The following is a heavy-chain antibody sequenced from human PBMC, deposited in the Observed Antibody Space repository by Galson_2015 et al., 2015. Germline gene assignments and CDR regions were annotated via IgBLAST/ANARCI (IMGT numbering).Heavy chain of an antibody. CDR3: ARETNSGTYGPPFFDQ. D-gene: IGHD1-26*01. J-gene: IGHJ4*02. CDR1: GYTFTTYA. V-gene: IGHV1-3*01. Sequence: SVKVSCKASGYTFTTYAIHWVRQAPGQRLEWMGWINVGSGNTKYSQKFQGRVTITRDTSANTAYMELSSLRSEDTAIYFCARETNSGTYGPPFFDQWGQGTLVTVSS. CDR2: INVGSGNT.